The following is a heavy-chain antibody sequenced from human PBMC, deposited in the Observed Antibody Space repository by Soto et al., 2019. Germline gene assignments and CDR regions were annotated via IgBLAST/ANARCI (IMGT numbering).Heavy chain of an antibody. Sequence: GGSLRLSCAASGFTFSSYGMHWVRQAPGKGLEWVAVISYDGSNKYYADSVKGRFTISRDNSKNTLYLQMNSLRAEDTAVYYCAKDKRVYGALDAFDFWGQGTMVTVSS. D-gene: IGHD4-17*01. V-gene: IGHV3-30*18. CDR1: GFTFSSYG. CDR3: AKDKRVYGALDAFDF. CDR2: ISYDGSNK. J-gene: IGHJ3*01.